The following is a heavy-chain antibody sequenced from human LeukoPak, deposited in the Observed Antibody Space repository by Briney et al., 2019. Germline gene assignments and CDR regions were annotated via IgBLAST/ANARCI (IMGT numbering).Heavy chain of an antibody. CDR1: GYTFTGYY. D-gene: IGHD3-22*01. CDR2: INPNSGGT. V-gene: IGHV1-2*02. CDR3: ARGPDYYPLYYFDY. J-gene: IGHJ4*02. Sequence: ASVKVSCKASGYTFTGYYMHWVRQAPGQGLEWMGWINPNSGGTNYAQKFQGRVTMTRDTSISTAYMELSRLRSDDTAVYYCARGPDYYPLYYFDYWGQGTLVTVSS.